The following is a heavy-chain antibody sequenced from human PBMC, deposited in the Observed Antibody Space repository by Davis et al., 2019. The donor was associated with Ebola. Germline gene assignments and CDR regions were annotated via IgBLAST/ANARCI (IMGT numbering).Heavy chain of an antibody. V-gene: IGHV4-59*06. CDR1: GGSISSYY. J-gene: IGHJ6*03. CDR3: AKSFRGVPYYMDV. D-gene: IGHD3-10*01. Sequence: SETLSLTCTVSGGSISSYYWSWIRQHPGKGLEWIGYIYYSGSTYYNPSLKSRVTISVDTSKNQFSLKLSSVTAADTAVYYCAKSFRGVPYYMDVWGRGTTVTVSS. CDR2: IYYSGST.